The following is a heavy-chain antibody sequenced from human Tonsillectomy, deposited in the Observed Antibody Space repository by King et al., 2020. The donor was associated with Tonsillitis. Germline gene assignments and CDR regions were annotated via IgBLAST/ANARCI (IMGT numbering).Heavy chain of an antibody. Sequence: VQLVESGGGLVQPGGSLRLSCAASGFTFNSYAINWVRLAPGKGLEWVSAISGGGDKTNYADSVKGRFTISRDNSKNTLFLHMNSLRAEDTAVYYCAKDKWVGDPSVFDIGGQGTMVTVSS. J-gene: IGHJ3*02. CDR1: GFTFNSYA. V-gene: IGHV3-23*04. CDR3: AKDKWVGDPSVFDI. D-gene: IGHD3-10*01. CDR2: ISGGGDKT.